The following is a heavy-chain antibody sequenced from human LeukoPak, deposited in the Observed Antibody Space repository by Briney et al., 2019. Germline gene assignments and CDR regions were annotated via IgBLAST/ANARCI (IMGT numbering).Heavy chain of an antibody. CDR2: IRYDGSNK. CDR1: GFTFSSYG. V-gene: IGHV3-30*02. D-gene: IGHD3-16*02. Sequence: AGGSLRLSCAASGFTFSSYGMHWVRQAPGKGLEWVAFIRYDGSNKYYADSVKGRFTISRDNSKNTLYLQMNSLRAEDTAVYYCAKVNDYVWGSYRYPDALDIWGQGTMVTVSS. CDR3: AKVNDYVWGSYRYPDALDI. J-gene: IGHJ3*02.